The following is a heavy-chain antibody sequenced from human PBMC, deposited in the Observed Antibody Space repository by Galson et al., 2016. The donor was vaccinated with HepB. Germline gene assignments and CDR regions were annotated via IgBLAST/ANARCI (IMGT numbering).Heavy chain of an antibody. CDR1: GFIFKDYA. J-gene: IGHJ1*01. CDR2: ISWNSGSI. Sequence: SLRLSCAASGFIFKDYAMHWVRQAPGKGLEWVSSISWNSGSIGYADPVKGRFTISRDNAKNSLYLQMSSLRAEDTAFYYCAQDKASMSVGATNFQHWGQGTLVTVSS. D-gene: IGHD1-26*01. CDR3: AQDKASMSVGATNFQH. V-gene: IGHV3-9*01.